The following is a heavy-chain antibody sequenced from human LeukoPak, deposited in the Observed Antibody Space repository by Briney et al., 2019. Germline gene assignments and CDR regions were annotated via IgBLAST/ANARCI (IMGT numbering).Heavy chain of an antibody. CDR1: GFTFSGYS. V-gene: IGHV3-21*01. J-gene: IGHJ4*02. D-gene: IGHD5-24*01. CDR2: ISSTSSYT. Sequence: GGSLRLSCAASGFTFSGYSLHWVRQAPGKGLEWVSPISSTSSYTYYADSVKGRFTISRDNAKNSLYLQMNSLRAEDTAIYYCTRVGYIDEGIDYWGQGTLVTVSS. CDR3: TRVGYIDEGIDY.